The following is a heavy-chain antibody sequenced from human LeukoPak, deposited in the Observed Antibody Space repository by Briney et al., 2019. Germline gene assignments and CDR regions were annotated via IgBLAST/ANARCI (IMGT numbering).Heavy chain of an antibody. CDR2: ISAYNGNT. CDR3: AREGPYYDYVWGSYRAHPLSY. V-gene: IGHV1-18*01. CDR1: GYTFTSYG. J-gene: IGHJ4*02. D-gene: IGHD3-16*02. Sequence: GASVKVSCKASGYTFTSYGISWVRQAPGQGLEWMGWISAYNGNTNYAQKLQGRVTMTTDTSTSTAYMELRSLRSDDTAVYYCAREGPYYDYVWGSYRAHPLSYWGQGTLVTVSS.